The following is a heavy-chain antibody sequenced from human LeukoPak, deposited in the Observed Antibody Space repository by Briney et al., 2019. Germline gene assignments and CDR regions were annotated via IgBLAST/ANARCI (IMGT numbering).Heavy chain of an antibody. CDR3: ARDVAIAAAGHYFDY. J-gene: IGHJ4*02. Sequence: ASVKVSCKASGYTFTSCYMHWVRQAPGQGLEWMGIVNPSGGSTSYAQKFQGRVTMTRDTSTSTVYMELSSLRSEDTAVYYCARDVAIAAAGHYFDYWGRGTLVTVSS. V-gene: IGHV1-46*01. CDR1: GYTFTSCY. D-gene: IGHD6-13*01. CDR2: VNPSGGST.